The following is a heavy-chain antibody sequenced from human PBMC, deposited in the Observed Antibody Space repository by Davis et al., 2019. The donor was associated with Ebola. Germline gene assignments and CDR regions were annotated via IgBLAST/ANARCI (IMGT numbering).Heavy chain of an antibody. CDR1: SGSFSGYY. CDR2: INHSGST. V-gene: IGHV4-34*01. Sequence: SETLSLTCTVYSGSFSGYYWSWIRQPPGKGLEWIGEINHSGSTNYNPSLKSRVTISVDTSKNQFSLKLSSVTAADTAVYYCAREAYYYDSSGYHRGGFDYWGQGTLVTVSS. D-gene: IGHD3-22*01. CDR3: AREAYYYDSSGYHRGGFDY. J-gene: IGHJ4*02.